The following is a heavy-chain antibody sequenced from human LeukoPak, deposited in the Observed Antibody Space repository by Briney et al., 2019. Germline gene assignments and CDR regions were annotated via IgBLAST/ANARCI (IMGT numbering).Heavy chain of an antibody. CDR2: INHSGST. V-gene: IGHV4-34*01. CDR1: GGSFSGYY. D-gene: IGHD3-10*01. J-gene: IGHJ3*02. Sequence: SETLSLTCAVYGGSFSGYYWSWIRQPPGKGLEWIGEINHSGSTNYNPSLNSRVTISVDTSKTQFSLKLSSVTAADTAVYYCARVRYSGAFDIWGQGTMVTVSS. CDR3: ARVRYSGAFDI.